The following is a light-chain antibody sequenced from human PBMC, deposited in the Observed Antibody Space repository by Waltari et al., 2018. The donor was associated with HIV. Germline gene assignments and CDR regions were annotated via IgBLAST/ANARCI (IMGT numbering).Light chain of an antibody. J-gene: IGLJ2*01. Sequence: SSELTQDPAVSVALGQTVRITCQGDSLRTYYATWYRQKPGQAPVLVVYGNNNRPSVIPDRFSGSSSGDTASLTITTTQAEDEADYYCNSRDSSGNLVVFGGGTKLTVL. CDR1: SLRTYY. V-gene: IGLV3-19*01. CDR3: NSRDSSGNLVV. CDR2: GNN.